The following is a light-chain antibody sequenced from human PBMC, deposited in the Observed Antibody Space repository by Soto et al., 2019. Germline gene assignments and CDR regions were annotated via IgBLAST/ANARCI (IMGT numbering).Light chain of an antibody. V-gene: IGKV3-20*01. CDR3: QQYDSSPRT. CDR1: QSVSSSF. Sequence: EIVLTQSPGTLSLSPGERATLSCVASQSVSSSFLAWYQQKPGQAPRLLIYGASNRATGIPDRFSGSGSGTDFTLTISRLEPGDFAVYYCQQYDSSPRTFGQGTKVEIK. CDR2: GAS. J-gene: IGKJ1*01.